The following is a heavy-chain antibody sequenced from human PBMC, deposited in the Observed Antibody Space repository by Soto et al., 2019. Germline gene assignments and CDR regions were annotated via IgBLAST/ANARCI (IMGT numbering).Heavy chain of an antibody. Sequence: PSETLSVTCAVSVGSISSGGYSWSWILQPPGKGLEWIGYIYNSGSTYYNPSLKSRVTISVDRSKNQFSLKLSSVTAADTAVYYCARASGYSYGSRFDYWGQGTLVTVSS. J-gene: IGHJ4*02. V-gene: IGHV4-30-2*01. CDR1: VGSISSGGYS. D-gene: IGHD5-18*01. CDR3: ARASGYSYGSRFDY. CDR2: IYNSGST.